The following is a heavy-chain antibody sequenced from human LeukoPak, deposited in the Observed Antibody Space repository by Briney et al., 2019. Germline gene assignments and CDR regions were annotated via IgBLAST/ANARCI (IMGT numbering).Heavy chain of an antibody. V-gene: IGHV3-33*06. CDR1: GFTFSDPN. Sequence: GGSLRLSCAASGFTFSDPNMDWVRQAPGKGLEWVAVIWYDGSNKYYADSVKGRFTISRDNSKNTLYLQMNSLRAEDTAVYYCAKDRYSSGWYTDWGQGTLVTVSS. CDR3: AKDRYSSGWYTD. J-gene: IGHJ4*02. D-gene: IGHD6-19*01. CDR2: IWYDGSNK.